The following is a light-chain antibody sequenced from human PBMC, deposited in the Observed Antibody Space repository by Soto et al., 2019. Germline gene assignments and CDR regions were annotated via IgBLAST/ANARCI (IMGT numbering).Light chain of an antibody. CDR2: LNSDGSH. CDR1: SGHSSYA. V-gene: IGLV4-69*01. Sequence: QLVLTQSPSASASLGASVKLTCTLSSGHSSYAIAWHQQQPEKGPRYLMKLNSDGSHSKGDGIPDRFSGSSSGAERYLTISSLHSEDEADYYCQTWGTDIHYVFGPGTKLTVL. CDR3: QTWGTDIHYV. J-gene: IGLJ1*01.